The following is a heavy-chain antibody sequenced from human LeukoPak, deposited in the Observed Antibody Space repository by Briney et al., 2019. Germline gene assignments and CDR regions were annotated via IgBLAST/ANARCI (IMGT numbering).Heavy chain of an antibody. J-gene: IGHJ4*02. CDR1: GFTFSSYS. CDR2: FTSRSRSI. D-gene: IGHD6-13*01. Sequence: GGSLRLSCAASGFTFSSYSMTWVRQAPGKGLEWVSSFTSRSRSIYYADSVKGRFTISRDNSKNTLYLQMNSLRAEDTAVYYCAKDTLIYSSSWGTFDYWGQGTLVTVSS. CDR3: AKDTLIYSSSWGTFDY. V-gene: IGHV3-21*01.